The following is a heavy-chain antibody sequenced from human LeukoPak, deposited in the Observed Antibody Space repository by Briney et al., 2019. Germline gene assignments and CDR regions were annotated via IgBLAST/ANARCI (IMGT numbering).Heavy chain of an antibody. D-gene: IGHD2-15*01. V-gene: IGHV1-3*01. CDR1: GYTFTSYD. CDR2: INAGSGNT. Sequence: GASVKVSCKASGYTFTSYDINWVRQAPGQRLEWVGWINAGSGNTKYSQNFQGGVTISRDTSASTAYMELSSLTSEDTAVYYCARDSGEYYFDYWGQGTLVTVSS. J-gene: IGHJ4*02. CDR3: ARDSGEYYFDY.